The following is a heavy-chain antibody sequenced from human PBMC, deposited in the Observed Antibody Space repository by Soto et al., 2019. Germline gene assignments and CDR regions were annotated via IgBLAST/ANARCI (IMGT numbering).Heavy chain of an antibody. D-gene: IGHD6-25*01. CDR3: AKAKLAAAGDD. J-gene: IGHJ4*02. Sequence: GSLRLSCAASGFTFSSYAMSWVRQAPGKGLEWVAVISYDGSNKYYADSVKGRFTISRDNSKNTLYLQMNSLRAEDTAVYYCAKAKLAAAGDDWGQGTLVTVSS. CDR2: ISYDGSNK. CDR1: GFTFSSYA. V-gene: IGHV3-30*18.